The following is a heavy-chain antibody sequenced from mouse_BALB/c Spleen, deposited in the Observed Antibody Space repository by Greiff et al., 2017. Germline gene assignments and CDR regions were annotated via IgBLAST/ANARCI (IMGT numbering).Heavy chain of an antibody. CDR1: GYTFTSYW. CDR2: IYPGNSDT. CDR3: TRRIYDGDSDCDY. D-gene: IGHD2-3*01. V-gene: IGHV1-5*01. J-gene: IGHJ2*01. Sequence: EVQLQQSGTVLARPGASVKMSCKASGYTFTSYWMHWVKQRPGQGLEWIGAIYPGNSDTSYNQKFKGKAKLTAVTSTSTAYMELSSLTNEDSAVYYCTRRIYDGDSDCDYGGQGTTLTVYS.